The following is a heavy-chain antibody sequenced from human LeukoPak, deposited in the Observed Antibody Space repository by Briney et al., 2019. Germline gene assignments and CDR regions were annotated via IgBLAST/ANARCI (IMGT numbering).Heavy chain of an antibody. V-gene: IGHV3-21*01. J-gene: IGHJ4*02. Sequence: GGSLRLSCSASGFTFSDYDMNWVRQAPGKGLEWVSSISYLSSHVYYGDSVKGRFSISRDNAKNSLYLQMNSLGAEDTAIYYCGRAFPPLRTSSAGDLWGQGTLVTVSS. D-gene: IGHD3-16*01. CDR1: GFTFSDYD. CDR3: GRAFPPLRTSSAGDL. CDR2: ISYLSSHV.